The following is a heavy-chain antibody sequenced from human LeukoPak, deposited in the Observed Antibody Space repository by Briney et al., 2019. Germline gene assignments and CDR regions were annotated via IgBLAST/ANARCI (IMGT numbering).Heavy chain of an antibody. Sequence: SETLSLTCTVSGGSISGYFWSWIRQPPGKGLEWIGSIYHSGSTYYNPSLKSRVTISVDTSKNQFSLKLSSVTAADTAVYYCARANNSGSYFYWGQGTLVTVSS. CDR1: GGSISGYF. CDR2: IYHSGST. V-gene: IGHV4-38-2*02. J-gene: IGHJ4*02. D-gene: IGHD1-26*01. CDR3: ARANNSGSYFY.